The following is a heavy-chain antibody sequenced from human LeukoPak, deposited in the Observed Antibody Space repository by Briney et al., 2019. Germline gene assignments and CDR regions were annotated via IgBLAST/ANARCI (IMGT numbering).Heavy chain of an antibody. J-gene: IGHJ4*02. D-gene: IGHD3-22*01. CDR2: IYHSGST. CDR1: GGSIGSRNW. CDR3: ARDRITYYYDSSGYGFDY. Sequence: LSLTCXVSGGSIGSRNWWSGVRAAXGKXRGGIGEIYHSGSTNYHPSLKSRVTISVDKSKNQFSLKLSSVTAADTAVYYCARDRITYYYDSSGYGFDYWGQGTLVTVSS. V-gene: IGHV4-4*02.